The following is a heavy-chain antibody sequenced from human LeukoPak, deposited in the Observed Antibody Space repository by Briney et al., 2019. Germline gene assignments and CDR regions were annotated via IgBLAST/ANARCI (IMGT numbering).Heavy chain of an antibody. CDR1: GYTFTSYY. D-gene: IGHD3-22*01. J-gene: IGHJ4*02. Sequence: ASVKVSCKASGYTFTSYYMHWVRQAPGQGLEWVGIINPSGGSTSYAQKFQGRVTTTRDMSTSTVYMELSSLRSEDTAVYYCARDLSDSSGYYDLGGDYWGQGTLVTVSS. CDR3: ARDLSDSSGYYDLGGDY. CDR2: INPSGGST. V-gene: IGHV1-46*01.